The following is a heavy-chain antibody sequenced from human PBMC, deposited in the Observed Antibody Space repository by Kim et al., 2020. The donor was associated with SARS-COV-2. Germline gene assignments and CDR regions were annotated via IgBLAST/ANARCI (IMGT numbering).Heavy chain of an antibody. Sequence: GSLRLSCAASGFTFSNYAMRWVRQAPGKGLEWVSSIHAGGGTTYYTDSVRGRFTISRDNSKNALYLQMNSLRAEDTAVYYCARKNCSGVGCPRELDIDVWGQGTTVTVSS. CDR2: IHAGGGTT. D-gene: IGHD2-15*01. CDR1: GFTFSNYA. CDR3: ARKNCSGVGCPRELDIDV. V-gene: IGHV3-23*01. J-gene: IGHJ6*02.